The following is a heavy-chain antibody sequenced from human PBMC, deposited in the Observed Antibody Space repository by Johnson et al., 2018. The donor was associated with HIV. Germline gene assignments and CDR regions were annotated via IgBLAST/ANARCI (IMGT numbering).Heavy chain of an antibody. CDR2: ISSSGTNI. V-gene: IGHV3-11*04. CDR1: GFIFSDYY. CDR3: ARSGYGSGSTHDAFDI. D-gene: IGHD3-10*01. Sequence: QVQLVESGGGLVKPGGSLRLSCAASGFIFSDYYMSWIRQAPGKGLEWVSYISSSGTNIYYADSVKGRFTISRDNSKNTLYLQMNRLRAEDTAVYYCARSGYGSGSTHDAFDIWGQGTVVTVSS. J-gene: IGHJ3*02.